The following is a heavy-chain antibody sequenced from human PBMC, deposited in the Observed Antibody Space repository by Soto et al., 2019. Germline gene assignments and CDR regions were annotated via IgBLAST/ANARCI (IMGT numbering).Heavy chain of an antibody. J-gene: IGHJ6*02. CDR2: IYSGGST. D-gene: IGHD2-15*01. CDR3: AREMSGCSGGSCTFYGMDV. Sequence: PGGSMILSCAASGFTVSSNYMSWVRQAPGKGLEWVSVIYSGGSTYYADSVKGRFTISRDNSKNTLYLQMNSPRAEDTAVYYCAREMSGCSGGSCTFYGMDVWGQGTTVTVPS. V-gene: IGHV3-53*01. CDR1: GFTVSSNY.